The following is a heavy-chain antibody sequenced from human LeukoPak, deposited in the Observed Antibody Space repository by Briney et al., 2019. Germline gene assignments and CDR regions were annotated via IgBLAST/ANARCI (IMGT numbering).Heavy chain of an antibody. V-gene: IGHV4-39*01. D-gene: IGHD4-17*01. CDR1: GGSISSSSYY. Sequence: SDTLSLTCTVSGGSISSSSYYWGWIRQPPGKGLVWIGSIYYSGSTYYNPSLKSRVTISVDTSKNQFSLKLSSVTAADTAVYHCARHRWDYGDEKGFDYWGQGTLVTVSS. CDR3: ARHRWDYGDEKGFDY. CDR2: IYYSGST. J-gene: IGHJ4*02.